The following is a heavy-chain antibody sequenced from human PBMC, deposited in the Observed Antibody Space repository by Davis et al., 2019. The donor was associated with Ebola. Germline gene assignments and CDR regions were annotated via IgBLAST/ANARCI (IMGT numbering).Heavy chain of an antibody. Sequence: MPSETLSLTCAVYGESFSGYYWSWIRQPPGKGLEWIGEINHSGSTNYNPSLENRVTISVDTAKTQFSLKLNSVTAADTAVYYCARGRALTTVANRLDYWGQGTLVTVSS. J-gene: IGHJ4*02. V-gene: IGHV4-34*01. CDR2: INHSGST. D-gene: IGHD4-23*01. CDR1: GESFSGYY. CDR3: ARGRALTTVANRLDY.